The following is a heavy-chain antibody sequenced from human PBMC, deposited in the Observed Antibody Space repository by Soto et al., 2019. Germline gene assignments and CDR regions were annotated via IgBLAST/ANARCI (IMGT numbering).Heavy chain of an antibody. Sequence: GGSLRLSCAASGFTFSSYGMHWVRQAPGKGLEWVAVISYDGSNKYYADSVKGRFTTSRDNSKNTLYLQMNSLRAEDTAVYYCAKEGNSYSSSWYIDYFDYWGQGTLVTVSS. CDR2: ISYDGSNK. CDR1: GFTFSSYG. J-gene: IGHJ4*02. V-gene: IGHV3-30*18. CDR3: AKEGNSYSSSWYIDYFDY. D-gene: IGHD6-13*01.